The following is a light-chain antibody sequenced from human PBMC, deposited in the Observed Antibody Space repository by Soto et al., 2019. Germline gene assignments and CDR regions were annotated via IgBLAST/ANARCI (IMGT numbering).Light chain of an antibody. CDR2: EGD. CDR3: CLYIGATTYV. CDR1: SGFVGSFSL. Sequence: QPALAQPAPVSGSPGQSITISCTGTSGFVGSFSLVSWYQQHPGKAPKVMISEGDRRPSGVPDRFSGSTSVNSASLTISGLQADDEADYYCCLYIGATTYVFGTGTKVTVL. V-gene: IGLV2-23*01. J-gene: IGLJ1*01.